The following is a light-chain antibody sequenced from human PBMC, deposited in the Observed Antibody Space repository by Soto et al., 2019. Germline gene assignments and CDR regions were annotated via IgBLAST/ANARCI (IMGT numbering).Light chain of an antibody. J-gene: IGLJ1*01. CDR3: SSYTTSSTPYV. V-gene: IGLV2-14*03. CDR1: SSDVGGYNY. CDR2: DVT. Sequence: QLVLTQPASVSGSPGQSITISCTGTSSDVGGYNYVSWYQQHPVKAPKLMIYDVTNRPSGISDRFSGSKSGNTASLTISGLQAEDEADYYCSSYTTSSTPYVFETGTKLTVL.